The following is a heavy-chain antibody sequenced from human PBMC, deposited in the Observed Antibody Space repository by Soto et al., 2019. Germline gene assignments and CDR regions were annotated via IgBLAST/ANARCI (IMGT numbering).Heavy chain of an antibody. V-gene: IGHV3-43D*04. J-gene: IGHJ4*02. D-gene: IGHD6-13*01. CDR2: ITRDGGST. CDR3: AKDGGYSASWYGYCDY. CDR1: GFTFDDHA. Sequence: EVQLVESGGVVVQPGGSLRLSCAASGFTFDDHAMHWVRQAPGKGLEWVSLITRDGGSTYYADSVMGRFTISRDNSKNSLYLQMNSLSTEDTALYYCAKDGGYSASWYGYCDYWGQGTLVTVSS.